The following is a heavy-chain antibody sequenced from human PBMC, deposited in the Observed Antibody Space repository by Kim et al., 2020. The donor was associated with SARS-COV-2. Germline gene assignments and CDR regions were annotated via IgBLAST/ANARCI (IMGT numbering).Heavy chain of an antibody. Sequence: GGSLRLSCAGSGSGFIFSSYWMTWVRQAPGKGLEWVANIRQDGSQKYYVGSVEGRFTISRDNTKNSLYLQMNSLRAEDTAVYYCVRGGGNSWPSYYDNWG. CDR2: IRQDGSQK. D-gene: IGHD6-13*01. J-gene: IGHJ4*01. CDR3: VRGGGNSWPSYYDN. V-gene: IGHV3-7*01. CDR1: GSGFIFSSYW.